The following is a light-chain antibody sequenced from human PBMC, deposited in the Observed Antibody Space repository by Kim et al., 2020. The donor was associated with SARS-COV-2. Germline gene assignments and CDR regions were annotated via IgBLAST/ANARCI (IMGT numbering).Light chain of an antibody. CDR1: SSNIGAGYD. V-gene: IGLV1-40*01. CDR3: QSYDSSLSGWV. Sequence: RGTISCTGSSSNIGAGYDVHWYQQLPGTAPKLLIYGNSNRPSGVPDRFSGSKSGTSASLAITGLQAEDEADYYCQSYDSSLSGWVFGGGTKVTVL. CDR2: GNS. J-gene: IGLJ3*02.